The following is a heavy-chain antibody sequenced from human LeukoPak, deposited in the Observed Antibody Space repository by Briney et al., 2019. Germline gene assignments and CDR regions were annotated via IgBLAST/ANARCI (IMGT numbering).Heavy chain of an antibody. CDR2: ISYDGSNK. D-gene: IGHD1-26*01. CDR1: GFTFSSYA. CDR3: ARAVYSGSYHVGESDY. Sequence: PGRSLRLSCAASGFTFSSYAMHWVRQAPGKGLEWVAVISYDGSNKYYADSVKGRFTISRDNSKNTLYLQMNSLRAEDTAVYYCARAVYSGSYHVGESDYWGQGTLVTVSS. V-gene: IGHV3-30-3*01. J-gene: IGHJ4*02.